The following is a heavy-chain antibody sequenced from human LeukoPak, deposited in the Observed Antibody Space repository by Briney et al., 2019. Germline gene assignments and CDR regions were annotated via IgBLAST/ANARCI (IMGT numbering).Heavy chain of an antibody. J-gene: IGHJ4*02. CDR1: GFTFSSYA. D-gene: IGHD4-23*01. CDR3: AKRLYMTTVVSH. Sequence: GGSLRLSCAVSGFTFSSYAMSWVRQAPGKGLEWVSAISGSGGSTYYADSAKGRFTISRDNSKNTLYLQMNSLRAEDTAVYYCAKRLYMTTVVSHWGQGTLVTVSS. V-gene: IGHV3-23*01. CDR2: ISGSGGST.